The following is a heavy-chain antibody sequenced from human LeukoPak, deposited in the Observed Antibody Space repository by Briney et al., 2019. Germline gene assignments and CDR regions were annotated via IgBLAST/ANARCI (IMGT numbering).Heavy chain of an antibody. D-gene: IGHD5-12*01. V-gene: IGHV3-7*03. CDR2: IKEDGSQK. Sequence: GGSLRLSCVGSGFTFSTYWMTWVRQAPGKGLEWVASIKEDGSQKDHVDSVKGRFTISRDNSKNTLYLQMNSLRAEDTAVYYCAKTPLVIVATTTTFDYWGQGTLVTVSS. J-gene: IGHJ4*02. CDR3: AKTPLVIVATTTTFDY. CDR1: GFTFSTYW.